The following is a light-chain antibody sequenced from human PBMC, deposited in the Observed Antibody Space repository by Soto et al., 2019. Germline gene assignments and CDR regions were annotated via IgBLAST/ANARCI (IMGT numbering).Light chain of an antibody. CDR1: QSVGSTY. CDR2: GAS. V-gene: IGKV3-20*01. Sequence: EIVLTQSPGTLSLSPGERATLSCRASQSVGSTYLAWYQQRPGQAPRLLIYGASSRATGIPDRFSGSGSGRDLTLAISRLEPEDFAVYYCQIYGSSPPTFGQGTKVDIK. CDR3: QIYGSSPPT. J-gene: IGKJ1*01.